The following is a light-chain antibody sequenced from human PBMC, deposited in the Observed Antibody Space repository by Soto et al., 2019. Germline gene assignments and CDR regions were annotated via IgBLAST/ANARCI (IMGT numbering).Light chain of an antibody. CDR1: QSVASAY. CDR2: GAS. V-gene: IGKV3-20*01. J-gene: IGKJ1*01. CDR3: QQYADSRWT. Sequence: EIVLTQSPGTLSLSPGETATLSCRASQSVASAYLAWYQHRPGQAPRLLIYGASSRATGIADRITGSGSGTDFTLTINRLEPEDFAVYYCQQYADSRWTFGQGTKVET.